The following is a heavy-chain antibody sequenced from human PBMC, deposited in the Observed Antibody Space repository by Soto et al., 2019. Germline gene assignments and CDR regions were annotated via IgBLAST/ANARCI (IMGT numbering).Heavy chain of an antibody. CDR1: GFNFRSYG. CDR3: AKFRDSSGYYFDY. Sequence: GGSQRLSCAASGFNFRSYGMSWVRQAPGKGLEWVSAISGSGGSTYYADSVKGRFTISRDNSKNTLYLQMNSLRAEDTAVYYCAKFRDSSGYYFDYWGQGTLVTVSS. V-gene: IGHV3-23*01. D-gene: IGHD3-22*01. J-gene: IGHJ4*02. CDR2: ISGSGGST.